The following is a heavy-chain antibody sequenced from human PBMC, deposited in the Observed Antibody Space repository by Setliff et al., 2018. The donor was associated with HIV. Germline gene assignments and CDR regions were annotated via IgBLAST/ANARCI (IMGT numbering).Heavy chain of an antibody. Sequence: SVKVSCKASGGTFSSYRISWVRRAPGQGLEYMGGVIPGLGIAYYAQRFQGRVTITADESTSTVYMDLSSLRSEDTAMYYCARDAGYIGTSWNYWGQGTLVTVS. CDR3: ARDAGYIGTSWNY. CDR1: GGTFSSYR. V-gene: IGHV1-69*10. CDR2: VIPGLGIA. J-gene: IGHJ4*02. D-gene: IGHD5-12*01.